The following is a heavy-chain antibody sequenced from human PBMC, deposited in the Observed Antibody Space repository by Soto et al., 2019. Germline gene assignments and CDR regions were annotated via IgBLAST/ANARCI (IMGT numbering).Heavy chain of an antibody. CDR2: IKSKTHGGTT. CDR3: TTEDGWFDP. Sequence: EVQVVESGGGLVKPGGSLGLSCAASGFTFSAVWISWVRQTPVKGLEWVGRIKSKTHGGTTDYAAPVKGRFTISRDDSRNTVYLQMNSLQSEDTGSYYCTTEDGWFDPWGQGILVTVSS. J-gene: IGHJ5*02. V-gene: IGHV3-15*01. CDR1: GFTFSAVW.